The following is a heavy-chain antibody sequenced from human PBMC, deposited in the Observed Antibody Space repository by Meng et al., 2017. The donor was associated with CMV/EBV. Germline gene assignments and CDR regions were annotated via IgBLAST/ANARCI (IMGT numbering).Heavy chain of an antibody. Sequence: SVKVSCKASGGTFSSYAISWVRQAPGQGLEWMGGIIPILGIANYAQKFQGRVTITPDKSTSTAYMELSSLRSEDTAVYYCARAPPYYYGSGSYTDRFDIWGQGTMVTVSS. CDR1: GGTFSSYA. CDR3: ARAPPYYYGSGSYTDRFDI. V-gene: IGHV1-69*10. J-gene: IGHJ3*02. CDR2: IIPILGIA. D-gene: IGHD3-10*01.